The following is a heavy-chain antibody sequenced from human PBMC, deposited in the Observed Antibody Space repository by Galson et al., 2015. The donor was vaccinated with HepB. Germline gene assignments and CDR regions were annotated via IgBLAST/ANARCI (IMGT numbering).Heavy chain of an antibody. J-gene: IGHJ4*02. CDR3: AREDNWNYWVY. D-gene: IGHD1-7*01. CDR2: ISYDGTDK. V-gene: IGHV3-30*03. Sequence: SLRLSCAASGFTLGNYGLHWVRQAPGKGLEWLAIISYDGTDKKHADSVKGRFTISRDNSKNTLFLQLNSLRADDTAVYYCAREDNWNYWVYWGQGTLVTVSS. CDR1: GFTLGNYG.